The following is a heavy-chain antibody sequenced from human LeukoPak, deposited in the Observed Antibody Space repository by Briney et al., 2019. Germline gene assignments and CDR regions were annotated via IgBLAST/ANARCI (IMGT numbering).Heavy chain of an antibody. D-gene: IGHD3-16*01. CDR2: TYYRSKWYY. CDR3: ARDPVGGSAIFDY. Sequence: SQTLSLTCAISGDSVSSNSDAWNWIRQSPSRGLEWLGRTYYRSKWYYDYAVAVKSRISINPDTSKNQFSLQLSSVTPEDTAVYYCARDPVGGSAIFDYWGQGTLVTVSS. V-gene: IGHV6-1*01. CDR1: GDSVSSNSDA. J-gene: IGHJ4*02.